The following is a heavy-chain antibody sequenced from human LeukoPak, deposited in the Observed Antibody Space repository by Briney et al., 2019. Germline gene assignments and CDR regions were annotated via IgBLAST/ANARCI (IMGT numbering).Heavy chain of an antibody. D-gene: IGHD3-22*01. CDR3: AKDLRGYYDSSGYCDY. V-gene: IGHV3-23*01. Sequence: GSLRLSCAASGFTFSSYAMSWVRQAPGKGLEWVSAISGSGGSTYYADSVKGRFTISRDNSKNTLYLQMNSLRAEDTAVYYCAKDLRGYYDSSGYCDYWGQGTLVTVSS. CDR1: GFTFSSYA. J-gene: IGHJ4*02. CDR2: ISGSGGST.